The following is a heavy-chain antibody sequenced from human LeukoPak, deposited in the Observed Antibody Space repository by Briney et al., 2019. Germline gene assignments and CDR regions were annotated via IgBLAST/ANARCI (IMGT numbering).Heavy chain of an antibody. CDR2: INPNSGGT. CDR1: GYTFTGYY. Sequence: ASVKVSCKASGYTFTGYYMHWVRQAPGQGLEWMGWINPNSGGTNYAQKFQGRVTMTRDTSTSTAYMELSRLRSDDTAVYYCARDLLDSYGYLNWFDPWGQGTLVTVSS. CDR3: ARDLLDSYGYLNWFDP. J-gene: IGHJ5*02. D-gene: IGHD5-18*01. V-gene: IGHV1-2*02.